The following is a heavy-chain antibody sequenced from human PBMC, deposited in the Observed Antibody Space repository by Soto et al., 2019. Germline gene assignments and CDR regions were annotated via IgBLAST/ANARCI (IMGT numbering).Heavy chain of an antibody. CDR1: GYTFSNYG. J-gene: IGHJ5*02. Sequence: ASVKVSCKTSGYTFSNYGITWVRQAPGQPLEWLGWISLYSDGTNYAQKFQGRVSMTTDTSTTTAYTELRSLRSDDTAVYYCARVVPGAEAWFGPWGQGTLVTVSS. V-gene: IGHV1-18*01. CDR2: ISLYSDGT. CDR3: ARVVPGAEAWFGP. D-gene: IGHD2-2*01.